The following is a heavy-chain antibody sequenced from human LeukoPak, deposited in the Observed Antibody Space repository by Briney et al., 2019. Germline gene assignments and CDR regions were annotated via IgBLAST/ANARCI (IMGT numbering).Heavy chain of an antibody. Sequence: SETLSLTRTVSGGSISSYYWGWIRQPPGKGLEWIGSIYYSGSTYYNPSLKSRVTISVDTSKNQFSLKLSSVTAADTAVYYCARHPTTVTTQLHYWGQGTLVTVSS. V-gene: IGHV4-39*01. J-gene: IGHJ4*02. CDR3: ARHPTTVTTQLHY. CDR2: IYYSGST. D-gene: IGHD4-11*01. CDR1: GGSISSYY.